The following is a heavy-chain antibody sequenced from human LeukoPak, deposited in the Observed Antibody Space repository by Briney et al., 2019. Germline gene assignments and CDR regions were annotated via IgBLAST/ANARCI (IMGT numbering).Heavy chain of an antibody. CDR2: INPNSGGT. CDR1: GYTFTGYY. CDR3: ARARIAVAGHFDY. V-gene: IGHV1-2*02. Sequence: ASVKVSCKASGYTFTGYYMHWVRQAPGQGLEWMGWINPNSGGTNYAQKFQGGVTMTRDTSISTAYMELSRLRSDDTAVYYCARARIAVAGHFDYWGQGTLVTVSS. J-gene: IGHJ4*02. D-gene: IGHD6-19*01.